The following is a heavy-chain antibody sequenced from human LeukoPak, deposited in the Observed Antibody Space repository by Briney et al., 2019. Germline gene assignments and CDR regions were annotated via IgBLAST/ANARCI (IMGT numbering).Heavy chain of an antibody. V-gene: IGHV4-34*01. CDR2: IHHTGST. J-gene: IGHJ3*01. Sequence: KPSETLSLTCAVYGGSLSGYYWSWVRQPLGKGLEWIGEIHHTGSTNYKASLKSRVTISAHSSKNQFSLNLSSVTAADTAVYYCASGSLPVYVFDVWGQGTKVTVSA. CDR1: GGSLSGYY. CDR3: ASGSLPVYVFDV. D-gene: IGHD2-2*01.